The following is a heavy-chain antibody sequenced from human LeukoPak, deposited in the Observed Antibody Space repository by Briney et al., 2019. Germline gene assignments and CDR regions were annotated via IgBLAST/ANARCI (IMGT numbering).Heavy chain of an antibody. Sequence: PSETLSLTCTVSGGSISSGGYYWSWIRQPPGKGLEWIGYIYHSGSTYYNPSLKSRVTISVDRSKNQFSLKLSSVTAADTAVYYCARDDGRGCLDVWGKGTTVTVSS. J-gene: IGHJ6*04. CDR1: GGSISSGGYY. CDR2: IYHSGST. D-gene: IGHD3-10*01. CDR3: ARDDGRGCLDV. V-gene: IGHV4-30-2*01.